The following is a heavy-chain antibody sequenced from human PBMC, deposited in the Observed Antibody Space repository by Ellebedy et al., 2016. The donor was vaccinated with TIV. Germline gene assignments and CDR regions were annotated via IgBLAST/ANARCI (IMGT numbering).Heavy chain of an antibody. Sequence: PGGSLRLSCAASGFSVSSNDMRWVRQAPGKELAWISLLYSGGYDGDSGYYSDPVRSRFTMSRDTSKNTRYLQMNSLRTEDTAVYYCAVQGPATRQADWGQGTLVTVSS. V-gene: IGHV3-53*01. J-gene: IGHJ4*02. CDR3: AVQGPATRQAD. CDR1: GFSVSSND. CDR2: LYSGGYDGDSG. D-gene: IGHD6-6*01.